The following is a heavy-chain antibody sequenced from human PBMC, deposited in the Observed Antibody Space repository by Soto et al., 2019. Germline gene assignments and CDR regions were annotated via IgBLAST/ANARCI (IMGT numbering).Heavy chain of an antibody. V-gene: IGHV1-69*13. Sequence: SVKVSCKASGGTFSSYAISWVRQAPGQGLEWMGGIIPIFGTANYAQKFQGRVTITADESTSTAYMELSSLRSEDTAVYYCARDSSSPAINYYYYGRDVWGQGTTVTVSS. CDR2: IIPIFGTA. CDR3: ARDSSSPAINYYYYGRDV. J-gene: IGHJ6*02. CDR1: GGTFSSYA. D-gene: IGHD6-6*01.